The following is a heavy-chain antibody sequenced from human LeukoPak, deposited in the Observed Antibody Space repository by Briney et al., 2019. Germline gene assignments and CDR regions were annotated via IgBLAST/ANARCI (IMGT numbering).Heavy chain of an antibody. CDR1: GGSISSYY. CDR3: ARGSGWYYY. D-gene: IGHD6-19*01. CDR2: IYYSGST. V-gene: IGHV4-59*01. Sequence: PSETLSLTCTVSGGSISSYYWSWIRQPPGKGLEWIGYIYYSGSTNCNPSLKSRVTISVDTSKNQFSLNLISVTAADTAVYYCARGSGWYYYWGQGTLVTVSS. J-gene: IGHJ4*02.